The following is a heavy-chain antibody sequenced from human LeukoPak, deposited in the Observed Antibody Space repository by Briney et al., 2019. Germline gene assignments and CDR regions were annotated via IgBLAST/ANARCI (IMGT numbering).Heavy chain of an antibody. V-gene: IGHV4-4*07. D-gene: IGHD6-13*01. CDR1: GGSITSYY. CDR3: ARGSWIFDY. CDR2: ICTSGST. Sequence: SETLSLTCMVSGGSITSYYWSWIRQPAGKGLEWIGRICTSGSTNYKHSLKSRVTMSVDTSKNQFSLKLSSVTAADTAVYYCARGSWIFDYWGQGTLVTVSS. J-gene: IGHJ4*02.